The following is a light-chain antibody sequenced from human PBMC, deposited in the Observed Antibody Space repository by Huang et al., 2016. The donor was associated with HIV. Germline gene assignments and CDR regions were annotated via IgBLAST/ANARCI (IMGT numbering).Light chain of an antibody. Sequence: EIVMTQSPATLSVSPGERATLSCKASQSISSNLAWYQQKLGQAPRLLIYGASTRATDIPARFSGSGSGTEFTLTISSLQSEEFALYFCHQYNNWPPWTFGQGTKVEIK. V-gene: IGKV3-15*01. CDR3: HQYNNWPPWT. CDR2: GAS. J-gene: IGKJ1*01. CDR1: QSISSN.